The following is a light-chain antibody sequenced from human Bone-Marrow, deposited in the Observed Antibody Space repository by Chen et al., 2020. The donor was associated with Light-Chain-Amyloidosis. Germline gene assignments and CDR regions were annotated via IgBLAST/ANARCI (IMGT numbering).Light chain of an antibody. V-gene: IGLV3-25*03. CDR1: DLPTKY. CDR3: QSADSSGTYEVI. CDR2: RDT. J-gene: IGLJ2*01. Sequence: SYELTQPPSVSVSPGQTPRITCSGDDLPTKYAYWYQQKPGPAPVLVIHRDTERPSGISERFSGSSSGTTATLTISGVQAEDEADYHCQSADSSGTYEVIFGGGTKLTVL.